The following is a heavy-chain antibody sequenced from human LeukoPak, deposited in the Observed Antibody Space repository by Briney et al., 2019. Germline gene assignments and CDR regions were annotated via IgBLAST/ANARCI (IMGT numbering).Heavy chain of an antibody. J-gene: IGHJ4*02. Sequence: PGGSLRLSCAASGSTFSNYAMHWVRQAPGKGLEWVAVVSYDGSNNYHADSVKGRFTISRDNAKNTLYLQMNSLRAEDTAVYYCASGYYRYWGQGTLVTVSS. CDR3: ASGYYRY. V-gene: IGHV3-30-3*01. D-gene: IGHD3-22*01. CDR2: VSYDGSNN. CDR1: GSTFSNYA.